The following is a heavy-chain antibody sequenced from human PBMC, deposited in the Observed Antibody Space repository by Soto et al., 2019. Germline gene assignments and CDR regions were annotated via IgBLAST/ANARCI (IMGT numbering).Heavy chain of an antibody. CDR3: ARGRGSGSSFYYYGMDV. D-gene: IGHD3-10*01. Sequence: PSETLSLTGTVSGGSISSYYWSWIRQPPGKGLEWIGYIYYSGSTNYNPSLKSRVTISVDTSKNQFSLKLSSVTAADTAVYYCARGRGSGSSFYYYGMDVWGQGTTVTVSS. J-gene: IGHJ6*02. V-gene: IGHV4-59*01. CDR2: IYYSGST. CDR1: GGSISSYY.